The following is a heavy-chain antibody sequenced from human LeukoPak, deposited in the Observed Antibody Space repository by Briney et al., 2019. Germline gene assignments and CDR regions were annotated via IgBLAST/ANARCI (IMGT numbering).Heavy chain of an antibody. Sequence: PTETLSLTCTVSGASISSYYWSWIRQPAGKGLEWIGRIYTSGSTNYNPSLKSRVTMSVDTSKNQFSLKLSSVTAADTAVYYCAVVGGNGDYYFDYWGQGTLVTVSS. CDR1: GASISSYY. J-gene: IGHJ4*02. D-gene: IGHD4-23*01. CDR2: IYTSGST. V-gene: IGHV4-4*07. CDR3: AVVGGNGDYYFDY.